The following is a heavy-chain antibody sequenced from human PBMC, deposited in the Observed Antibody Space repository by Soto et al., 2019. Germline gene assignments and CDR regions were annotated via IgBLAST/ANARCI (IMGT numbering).Heavy chain of an antibody. CDR1: GGSISSGGYS. V-gene: IGHV4-30-2*01. Sequence: SETLSLTCAVSGGSISSGGYSWSWIRQPPGKGLEWIGYIYHSGSTYYNPSLKSRVTISVDRSKNQFSLKLSSVTAADTAVYYRARAAPYYDYWGQGTLVTVS. D-gene: IGHD6-13*01. J-gene: IGHJ4*02. CDR2: IYHSGST. CDR3: ARAAPYYDY.